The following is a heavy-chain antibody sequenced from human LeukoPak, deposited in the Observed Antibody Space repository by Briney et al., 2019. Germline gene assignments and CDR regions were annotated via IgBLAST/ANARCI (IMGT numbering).Heavy chain of an antibody. CDR1: GFTVSSNY. D-gene: IGHD3-10*01. CDR3: ARGLLDSGDY. J-gene: IGHJ4*02. Sequence: GSLRLSCAASGFTVSSNYLSWVRQAPGKGLEWVSFIYSDGTTYYADSVKGKFTISRDNSKNTLYLQMNGLRAEDTAVYYCARGLLDSGDYWGQGTLVTVSS. V-gene: IGHV3-66*01. CDR2: IYSDGTT.